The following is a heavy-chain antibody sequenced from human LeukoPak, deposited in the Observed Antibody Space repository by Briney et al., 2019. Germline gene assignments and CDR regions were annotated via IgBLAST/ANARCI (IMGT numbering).Heavy chain of an antibody. CDR1: GGSISSYY. CDR2: LYYSGST. D-gene: IGHD3-16*01. V-gene: IGHV4-59*08. CDR3: ARHLLRGGLFDY. Sequence: SATLSLTCIVSGGSISSYYWSWIRHPPGKGLEWIGYLYYSGSTNYNPSLKSRVTISVDTSKNQFSLKLSSVTAADTAVYYCARHLLRGGLFDYWGQGTLVTVSS. J-gene: IGHJ4*02.